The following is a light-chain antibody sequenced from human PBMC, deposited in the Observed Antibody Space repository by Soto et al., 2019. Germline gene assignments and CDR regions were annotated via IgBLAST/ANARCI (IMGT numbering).Light chain of an antibody. Sequence: EILMTQSPATLSVSPGERATLSCRASQSVSSNLAWDQQKPGQAPRLLIYDTSTRATGIPARFSGSGSGTEFTLTISSLQSEDFAVYYCQQYSNWPLTFGHGTKVEIK. CDR3: QQYSNWPLT. J-gene: IGKJ1*01. V-gene: IGKV3-15*01. CDR1: QSVSSN. CDR2: DTS.